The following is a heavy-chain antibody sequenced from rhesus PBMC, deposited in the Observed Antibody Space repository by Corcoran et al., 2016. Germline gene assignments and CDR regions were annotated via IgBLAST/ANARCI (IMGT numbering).Heavy chain of an antibody. J-gene: IGHJ3*01. D-gene: IGHD6-25*01. V-gene: IGHV4-169*01. Sequence: QLQLQESGPGLVKPSETLSVPCAVSGGSIGSSYWRWIRQAPGKGLEWIGYIYGSGSSTNYNPSLKSRVTLSVDTSKNQLSLKLSSVTTADTAVYYCARGVSGSFFWGQGLRVTVSS. CDR2: IYGSGSST. CDR1: GGSIGSSY. CDR3: ARGVSGSFF.